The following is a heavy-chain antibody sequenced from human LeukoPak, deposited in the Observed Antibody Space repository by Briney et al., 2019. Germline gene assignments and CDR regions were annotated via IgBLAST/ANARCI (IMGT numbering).Heavy chain of an antibody. CDR3: ARDPVLLWFGEFDY. D-gene: IGHD3-10*01. CDR1: GGTFSSYA. J-gene: IGHJ4*02. V-gene: IGHV1-3*01. CDR2: INAGNGNT. Sequence: ASVKVSCKASGGTFSSYAISWVRQAPGQRLEWMGWINAGNGNTKYSQKFQGRVTITRDTSASTAYMELSSLRSEDTAVYYCARDPVLLWFGEFDYWGQGTLVTVSS.